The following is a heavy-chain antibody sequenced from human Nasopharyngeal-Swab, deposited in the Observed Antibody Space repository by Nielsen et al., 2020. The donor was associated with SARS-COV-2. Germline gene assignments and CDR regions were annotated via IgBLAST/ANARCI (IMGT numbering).Heavy chain of an antibody. CDR2: INHSGST. Sequence: SETLSLTCAVYGGSFIGYYWSWIRPPPGKGLDWIGEINHSGSTKYNPSLKSRVNISVDTSKNQFSLKVSSVTAADTAVYYCARGGYYCSSTSCYYYSGYYYGMDVWGQGTTVTVSS. J-gene: IGHJ6*02. CDR3: ARGGYYCSSTSCYYYSGYYYGMDV. V-gene: IGHV4-34*01. D-gene: IGHD2-2*01. CDR1: GGSFIGYY.